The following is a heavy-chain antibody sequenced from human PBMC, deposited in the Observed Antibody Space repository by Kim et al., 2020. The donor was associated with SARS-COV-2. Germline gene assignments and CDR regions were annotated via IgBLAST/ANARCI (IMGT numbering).Heavy chain of an antibody. CDR2: IKSKSDGGTT. CDR3: TTEGSARRGGGSY. CDR1: GLSFSNAY. V-gene: IGHV3-15*01. J-gene: IGHJ4*02. D-gene: IGHD2-2*01. Sequence: GGSLRLSCAASGLSFSNAYMGWARQAPGKGLEWVGRIKSKSDGGTTDYAAPVKDRFTISRDDSKNTLYLQMNSLKTEDTAVYYCTTEGSARRGGGSYWGQGTLITVSS.